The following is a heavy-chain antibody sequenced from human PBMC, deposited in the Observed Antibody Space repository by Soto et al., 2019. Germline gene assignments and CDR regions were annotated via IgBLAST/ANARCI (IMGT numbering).Heavy chain of an antibody. Sequence: EVQLVQSGAEVKKPGESLRISCKGSGYSFTSYWIDWVRQMPGKGLEWMGRIDPSDSYTNYSPSFQGHVTISTDKSISTAYLQWSCRKASDTAMYYCARTSMQSRGYSYGHGGMDVWGQGTTVTVSS. D-gene: IGHD5-18*01. CDR3: ARTSMQSRGYSYGHGGMDV. V-gene: IGHV5-10-1*01. J-gene: IGHJ6*02. CDR2: IDPSDSYT. CDR1: GYSFTSYW.